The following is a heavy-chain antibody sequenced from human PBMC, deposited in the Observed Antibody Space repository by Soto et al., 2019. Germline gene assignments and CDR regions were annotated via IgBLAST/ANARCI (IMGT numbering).Heavy chain of an antibody. CDR1: GFTFTNYA. Sequence: GGSLRLSCAASGFTFTNYAMNWVRQAPGKGLEWVSAISGSGDETYYADSVKGRFTVSRDNSKNTLYLQMNSLRAEDTAVYYCAKGLGYSYAYDSYYFDYWGQGTLVTVSS. J-gene: IGHJ4*02. CDR3: AKGLGYSYAYDSYYFDY. V-gene: IGHV3-23*01. D-gene: IGHD5-18*01. CDR2: ISGSGDET.